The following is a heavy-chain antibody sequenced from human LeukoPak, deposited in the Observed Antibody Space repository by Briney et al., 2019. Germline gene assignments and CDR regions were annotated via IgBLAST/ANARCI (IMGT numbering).Heavy chain of an antibody. CDR1: GGSISSYY. D-gene: IGHD3-10*01. J-gene: IGHJ5*02. CDR2: LYSSGST. CDR3: ARNYHGSGSYYDLNNWFDP. V-gene: IGHV4-4*07. Sequence: PSETLSLTCTVSGGSISSYYWGWIRQPAGKGLEWIGRLYSSGSTTYNPSLKSRVTMSVDASKNQFSLRLSSVPAADTAVYYCARNYHGSGSYYDLNNWFDPWGQGTLVTVSA.